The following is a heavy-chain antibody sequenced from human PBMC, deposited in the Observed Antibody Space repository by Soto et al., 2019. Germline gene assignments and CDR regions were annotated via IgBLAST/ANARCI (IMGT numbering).Heavy chain of an antibody. CDR2: ISAYNGNT. D-gene: IGHD2-15*01. CDR3: ARAPKSVVVVAATIHFDY. CDR1: GYTFTSYG. V-gene: IGHV1-18*01. Sequence: QVQLVQSGAEVKKPGASVKVSCKASGYTFTSYGISWVRQAPGQGLEWMGWISAYNGNTNYAQKLQGRVTMTTDTSTSPAYMELRSLRSDDTAVYYCARAPKSVVVVAATIHFDYWGQGTLVTVSS. J-gene: IGHJ4*02.